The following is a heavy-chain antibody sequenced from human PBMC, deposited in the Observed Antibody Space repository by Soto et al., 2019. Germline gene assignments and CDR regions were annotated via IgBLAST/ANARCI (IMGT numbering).Heavy chain of an antibody. D-gene: IGHD3-10*01. Sequence: LSLTCAFYGGSFDDFYWSWVRQSPGKGLEWVGEISHDGGTNYSPSLASRVSISVDTSKNQFSLHLRSVTAADTGLYYCARGQLVWYGDLTPYHRDMDVWGQGTTVTVSS. CDR1: GGSFDDFY. J-gene: IGHJ6*02. CDR2: ISHDGGT. V-gene: IGHV4-34*01. CDR3: ARGQLVWYGDLTPYHRDMDV.